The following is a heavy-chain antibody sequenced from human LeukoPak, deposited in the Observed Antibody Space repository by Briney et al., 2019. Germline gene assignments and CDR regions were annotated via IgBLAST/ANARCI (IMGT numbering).Heavy chain of an antibody. D-gene: IGHD3-9*01. CDR1: GYTFAAYG. CDR2: INTHNGKT. Sequence: ASVKVSCKASGYTFAAYGISWVRQAPGQGLEWMGLINTHNGKTMYAQNVQGRVTMTIDTSTSTAYMDLRSLRSDDTAVYYCARAGLSRYFDWSSPAGYYYGMDVWGQGTTVIVSS. J-gene: IGHJ6*02. CDR3: ARAGLSRYFDWSSPAGYYYGMDV. V-gene: IGHV1-18*01.